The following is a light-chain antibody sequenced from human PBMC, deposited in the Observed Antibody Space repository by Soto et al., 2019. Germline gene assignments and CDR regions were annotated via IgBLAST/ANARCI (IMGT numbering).Light chain of an antibody. V-gene: IGLV1-40*01. CDR2: GNT. Sequence: QSVLTQPPSVSGAPGQRVTISCTGSSSNIGAGYDVHWYQQRPGTAPKLLIFGNTNRPSGVPDRFSGSKSGNTASLTISGLQAEDEADYYCCSYAGSSTLGVVFGGGTKLTVL. CDR3: CSYAGSSTLGVV. CDR1: SSNIGAGYD. J-gene: IGLJ2*01.